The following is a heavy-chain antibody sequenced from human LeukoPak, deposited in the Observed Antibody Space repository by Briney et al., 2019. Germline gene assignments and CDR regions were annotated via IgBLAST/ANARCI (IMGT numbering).Heavy chain of an antibody. CDR2: IYYSGST. CDR3: ATLGYSSSWYYYFDY. V-gene: IGHV4-59*01. J-gene: IGHJ4*02. D-gene: IGHD6-13*01. CDR1: GGSISSYY. Sequence: KPSETLSLTCTVSGGSISSYYWSWIRQPPGKGLEWIGYIYYSGSTNYNPSLKSRVTISVDTSKNQFSLKLSSVTAADTAVYYCATLGYSSSWYYYFDYWGQGTLVTVSS.